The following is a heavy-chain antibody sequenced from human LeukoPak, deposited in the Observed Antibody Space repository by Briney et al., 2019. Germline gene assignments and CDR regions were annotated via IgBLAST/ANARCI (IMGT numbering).Heavy chain of an antibody. CDR3: ARDAGAGFDY. J-gene: IGHJ4*02. CDR2: ISRNSGSI. V-gene: IGHV3-9*01. Sequence: GGSLRLSCAASGFTFDDYAMHWVRQAPGRGLEWVSGISRNSGSIGYADSVKGRFTISRDNAKNSLYLQMNSLSAEDTAVYYCARDAGAGFDYWGQGTLVTVSS. CDR1: GFTFDDYA. D-gene: IGHD6-13*01.